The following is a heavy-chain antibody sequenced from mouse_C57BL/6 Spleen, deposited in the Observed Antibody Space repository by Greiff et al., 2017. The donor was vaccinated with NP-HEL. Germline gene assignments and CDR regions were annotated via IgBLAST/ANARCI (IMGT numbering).Heavy chain of an antibody. CDR1: GYTFTSYW. V-gene: IGHV1-55*01. Sequence: QVQLQQPGAELVKPGASVKMSCKASGYTFTSYWITWVKQRPGQGLEWIGDIYPGSGSPNYNEKFKSKATLTVDTSSSTAYMQRSSLTSEDSAVYYCARRGKEKTEGYAMDYWGQGTSVTVSS. D-gene: IGHD3-2*01. J-gene: IGHJ4*01. CDR2: IYPGSGSP. CDR3: ARRGKEKTEGYAMDY.